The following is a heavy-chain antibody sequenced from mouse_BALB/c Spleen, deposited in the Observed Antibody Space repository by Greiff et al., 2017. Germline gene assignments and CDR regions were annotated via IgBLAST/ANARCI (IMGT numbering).Heavy chain of an antibody. CDR1: GYTFTSYW. CDR2: INPSTGYT. V-gene: IGHV1-7*01. Sequence: VHLVESGAELAKPGASVKMSCKASGYTFTSYWMHWVKQRPGQGLEWIGYINPSTGYTEYNQKFKDKATLTADKSSSTAYMQLSSLTSEDSAVYYCAREGFPYAMDYWGQGTSVTVSS. CDR3: AREGFPYAMDY. J-gene: IGHJ4*01.